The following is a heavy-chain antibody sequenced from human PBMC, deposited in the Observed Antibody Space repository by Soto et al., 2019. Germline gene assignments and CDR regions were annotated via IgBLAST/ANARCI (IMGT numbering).Heavy chain of an antibody. J-gene: IGHJ6*02. CDR1: GFTFTSSA. Sequence: QMQLVQSGPEVKKPGTSVKVSCKASGFTFTSSAMQWVRQARGQRLEWIGWIVVGSGNTNYAQKFQERVTITRDMSTSSAYMELRSRRSEDTAVYYCAAQGPYYYGSGSLYYYGMDVWGQGTTATVSS. V-gene: IGHV1-58*02. CDR3: AAQGPYYYGSGSLYYYGMDV. CDR2: IVVGSGNT. D-gene: IGHD3-10*01.